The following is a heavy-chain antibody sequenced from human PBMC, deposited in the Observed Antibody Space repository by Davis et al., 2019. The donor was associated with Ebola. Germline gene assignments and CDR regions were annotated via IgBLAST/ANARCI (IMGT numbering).Heavy chain of an antibody. J-gene: IGHJ4*02. Sequence: PGGSLRLSCLASGFSFSAYDIHWVRQTAGKGLEYVSLIGSEGCITYYADSVKGRFTISRDNSKNTVYLQTSSLRPEDTAVYYCVKGGYSSAHFYFDSWGQGTLVTVSS. CDR3: VKGGYSSAHFYFDS. V-gene: IGHV3-64D*08. CDR1: GFSFSAYD. D-gene: IGHD6-19*01. CDR2: IGSEGCIT.